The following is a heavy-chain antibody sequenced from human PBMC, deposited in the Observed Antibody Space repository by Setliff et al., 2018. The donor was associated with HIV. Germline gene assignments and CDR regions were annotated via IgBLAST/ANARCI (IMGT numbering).Heavy chain of an antibody. D-gene: IGHD2-2*02. J-gene: IGHJ3*02. CDR3: ARDNTAFDI. CDR2: VYPSDGST. V-gene: IGHV1-46*01. CDR1: GYTFTSYY. Sequence: GSVKVSCKASGYTFTSYYMHWVRQAPGQGREWMGMVYPSDGSTSYAQKFQGRVTMTRDTSTSTIYMELNSLTSEDTAVYYCARDNTAFDIWGQGTMVTVSS.